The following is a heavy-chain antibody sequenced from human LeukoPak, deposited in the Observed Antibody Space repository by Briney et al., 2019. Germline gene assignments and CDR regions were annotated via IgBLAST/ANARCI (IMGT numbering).Heavy chain of an antibody. CDR2: IYSGGLT. Sequence: GGSLRLSCAASGFAVNTKFMHWVRQAPGKGLEWISVIYSGGLTYYADSVEGRFTISRDDSKNTLYLYMNSLRAEDTAVYYCARDEVTSGGGLESWGQGALVIVSS. J-gene: IGHJ4*02. D-gene: IGHD3-16*01. CDR3: ARDEVTSGGGLES. CDR1: GFAVNTKF. V-gene: IGHV3-53*01.